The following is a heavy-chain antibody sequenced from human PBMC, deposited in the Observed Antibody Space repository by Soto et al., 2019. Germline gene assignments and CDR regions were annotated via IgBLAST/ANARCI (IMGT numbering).Heavy chain of an antibody. CDR3: AKEYYDRGSVTITNYYYYYGMDV. J-gene: IGHJ6*02. CDR2: ISYDGSNK. CDR1: GFTFSSYA. Sequence: GGSLRLSCAASGFTFSSYAMSWVRQAPGKGLEWVAVISYDGSNKYYADSVKGRFTISRDNSKNTLYLQMNSLRAEDTAVYYCAKEYYDRGSVTITNYYYYYGMDVWGQGTTVTVSS. V-gene: IGHV3-30*18. D-gene: IGHD3-10*02.